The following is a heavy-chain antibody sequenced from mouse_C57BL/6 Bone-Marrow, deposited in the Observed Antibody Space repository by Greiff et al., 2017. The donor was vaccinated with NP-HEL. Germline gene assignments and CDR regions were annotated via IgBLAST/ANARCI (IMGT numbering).Heavy chain of an antibody. CDR2: INYDGSST. CDR3: AREDDGYLFAY. J-gene: IGHJ3*01. V-gene: IGHV5-16*01. D-gene: IGHD2-3*01. CDR1: GFTFSDYY. Sequence: EVQLVESEGGLVQPGSSMKLSCTASGFTFSDYYMAWVRQVPEKGLEWVANINYDGSSTYYLDSLKSRFIISRDNAKNMLYLQMSSLKSEDTAAYYCAREDDGYLFAYWGQGTLVTVSA.